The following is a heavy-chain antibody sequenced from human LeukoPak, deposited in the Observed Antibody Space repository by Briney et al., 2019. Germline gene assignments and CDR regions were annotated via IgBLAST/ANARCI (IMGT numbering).Heavy chain of an antibody. CDR3: ATLILPEYYFDY. CDR2: FDPEDGET. J-gene: IGHJ4*02. D-gene: IGHD2-2*01. CDR1: GYTLTELS. Sequence: ASVKVSCKVSGYTLTELSMYWVRQAPGKGLEWMGGFDPEDGETIYAQKFQGRVTMTEDTSTDTAYMELSSLRSEDTAVYYCATLILPEYYFDYWGQGTLVTVSS. V-gene: IGHV1-24*01.